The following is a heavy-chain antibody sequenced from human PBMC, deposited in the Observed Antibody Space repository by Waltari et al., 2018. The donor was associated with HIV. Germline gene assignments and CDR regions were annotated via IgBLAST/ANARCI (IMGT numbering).Heavy chain of an antibody. CDR3: ARDPSSVAGRGGFDY. J-gene: IGHJ4*02. D-gene: IGHD6-13*01. V-gene: IGHV1-2*02. CDR1: GYTFTGYY. CDR2: INPNSGGT. Sequence: QVQLVQSGAEVKKPGASVKVSCKASGYTFTGYYMHWVRQAPGQGLEWMGWINPNSGGTNYAQKFQGRVTMTRDTSISTAYMELSRLRSDDTAVYYCARDPSSVAGRGGFDYWGQGTLVTVSS.